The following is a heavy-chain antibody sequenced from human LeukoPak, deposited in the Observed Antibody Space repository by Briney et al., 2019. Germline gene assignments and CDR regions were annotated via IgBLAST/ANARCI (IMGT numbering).Heavy chain of an antibody. Sequence: VASVKVSCKASGGTFSSYAISWLRQAPGQGLEWMGGIIPIFGTANYAQKFQGRVTITTDESTSTAYMELSSLRSEDTAVYYCARGDGTLYYFDYWGQGTLVTVSS. CDR1: GGTFSSYA. CDR2: IIPIFGTA. V-gene: IGHV1-69*05. D-gene: IGHD1-1*01. J-gene: IGHJ4*02. CDR3: ARGDGTLYYFDY.